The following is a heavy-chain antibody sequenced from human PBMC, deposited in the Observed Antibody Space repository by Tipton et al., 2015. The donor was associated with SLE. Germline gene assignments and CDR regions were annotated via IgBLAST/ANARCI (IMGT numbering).Heavy chain of an antibody. D-gene: IGHD2-2*01. J-gene: IGHJ4*02. CDR2: IYYRGST. Sequence: TLSLTCTVSGGSISSSSYYWGWIRQPPGKGLEWIGSIYYRGSTYYNPSLKSRVTISVDTSKNQFSLKLSSVTAADTAVYYCARGLIYCSSTSCYDGYFDYWGQGTLVTVSS. CDR3: ARGLIYCSSTSCYDGYFDY. V-gene: IGHV4-39*07. CDR1: GGSISSSSYY.